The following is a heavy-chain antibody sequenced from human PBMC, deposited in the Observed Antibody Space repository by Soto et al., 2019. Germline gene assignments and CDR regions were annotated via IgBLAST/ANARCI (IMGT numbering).Heavy chain of an antibody. Sequence: EVQLVESGGGLVKPGGSLRLSCVASGFTFRTYSMNWVRQAPGKGLEWVSSISFRSTSIFYADSVKGRFTISRDNDKNSLYLQMNSLRAEDTALYYCAAQGVVRGVAAYWGQGSLVTVSS. CDR2: ISFRSTSI. J-gene: IGHJ4*02. CDR1: GFTFRTYS. CDR3: AAQGVVRGVAAY. D-gene: IGHD3-10*02. V-gene: IGHV3-21*02.